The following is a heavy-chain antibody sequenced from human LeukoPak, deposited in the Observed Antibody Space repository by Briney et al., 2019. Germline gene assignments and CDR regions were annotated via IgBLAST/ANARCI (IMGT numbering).Heavy chain of an antibody. V-gene: IGHV3-33*01. J-gene: IGHJ2*01. CDR3: ARDPIVRGYSYGYVGWYFDL. D-gene: IGHD5-18*01. Sequence: GGSLRLSCAASGFTFSSYGMHWVRQAPGKGLEWVAVIWYDGSNKYYADSVKGRFTISRDNSKNTLYLQMNSLRAEDTAVYYCARDPIVRGYSYGYVGWYFDLWGRGAQVTVSS. CDR1: GFTFSSYG. CDR2: IWYDGSNK.